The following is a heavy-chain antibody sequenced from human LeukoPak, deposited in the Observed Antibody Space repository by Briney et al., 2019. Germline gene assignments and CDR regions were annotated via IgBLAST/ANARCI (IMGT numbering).Heavy chain of an antibody. Sequence: GGSLRLSCAGSQFTFDDYAMHWVRQAPGKGLEWVSGISWNSGSIAYADSVKGRFTISRDNSKNTLYLQMNSLRAEDTAVYYCAKSLLVGAIPYYFDYWGQGTLVTVSS. J-gene: IGHJ4*02. CDR2: ISWNSGSI. V-gene: IGHV3-9*01. D-gene: IGHD1-26*01. CDR1: QFTFDDYA. CDR3: AKSLLVGAIPYYFDY.